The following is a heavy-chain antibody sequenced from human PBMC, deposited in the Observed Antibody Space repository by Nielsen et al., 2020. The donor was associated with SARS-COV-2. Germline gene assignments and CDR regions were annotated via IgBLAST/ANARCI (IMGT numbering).Heavy chain of an antibody. CDR1: GFTFSSYS. J-gene: IGHJ4*02. D-gene: IGHD3-3*01. CDR3: ARGPQYYATTPTGAVFGY. CDR2: ISSSSSIK. V-gene: IGHV3-48*01. Sequence: GESLKISCTASGFTFSSYSMNWVRQAPGKGLEWVSYISSSSSIKYYADSVKGRFTISRDNAKNSLYLQMNSLRAEDTAVYYCARGPQYYATTPTGAVFGYWGQGTLVTVSS.